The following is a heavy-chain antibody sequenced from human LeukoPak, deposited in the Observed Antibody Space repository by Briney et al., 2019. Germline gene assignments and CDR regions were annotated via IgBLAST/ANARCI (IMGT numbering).Heavy chain of an antibody. D-gene: IGHD3-3*01. CDR3: ARETYDFWSGYLYYFDY. Sequence: SQTLSLTCTVSGGSISSGSHYWSWIRQPAGKGLEWIGRIYTSGSTNYNPSLKSRVTISVDTSKNQFSLKLSSVTAADTAVYYCARETYDFWSGYLYYFDYWGQGTLVTVSS. CDR1: GGSISSGSHY. V-gene: IGHV4-61*02. J-gene: IGHJ4*02. CDR2: IYTSGST.